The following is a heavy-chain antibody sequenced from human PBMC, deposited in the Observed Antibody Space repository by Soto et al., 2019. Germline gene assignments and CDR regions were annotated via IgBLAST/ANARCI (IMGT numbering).Heavy chain of an antibody. CDR2: IYYSGST. V-gene: IGHV4-39*01. Sequence: PSETLSLTCTVSGGSISSSSYYWGWIRQPPGKGLEWIGSIYYSGSTYYNPSLKSRVTISVDTSKNQFSLKLSSVTAADTAVYYCAGVAAAGTHFVDYWGQGTLVTVSS. J-gene: IGHJ4*02. D-gene: IGHD6-13*01. CDR1: GGSISSSSYY. CDR3: AGVAAAGTHFVDY.